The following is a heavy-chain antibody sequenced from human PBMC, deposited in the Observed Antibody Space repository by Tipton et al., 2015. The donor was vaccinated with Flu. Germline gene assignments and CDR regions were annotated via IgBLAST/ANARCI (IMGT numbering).Heavy chain of an antibody. CDR2: INQDGSER. Sequence: QLVQSGGGVVQPGRSLRLSCAASGFTFSDYWMDWVRQAPGKGLEWVANINQDGSERYSVDSVKGRFTISRDNAKNSLCLQMNSLRAEDTAVYYCTRALDYWGQGTPVTVSS. J-gene: IGHJ4*02. CDR3: TRALDY. V-gene: IGHV3-7*01. CDR1: GFTFSDYW.